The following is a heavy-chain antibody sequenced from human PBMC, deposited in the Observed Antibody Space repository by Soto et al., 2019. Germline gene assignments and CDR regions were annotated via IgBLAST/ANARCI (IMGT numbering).Heavy chain of an antibody. Sequence: GASVKVSCKASGYTFTSYAMNWGRQAPGQRMEWMGWINAGNGNTKYSQKFQGRVTITRDTSASTAYMGLSSLRSEDTAVYYCARRTWFGELLGYYYGIGVWGQGTTVTVSS. CDR3: ARRTWFGELLGYYYGIGV. CDR1: GYTFTSYA. CDR2: INAGNGNT. V-gene: IGHV1-3*01. D-gene: IGHD3-10*01. J-gene: IGHJ6*02.